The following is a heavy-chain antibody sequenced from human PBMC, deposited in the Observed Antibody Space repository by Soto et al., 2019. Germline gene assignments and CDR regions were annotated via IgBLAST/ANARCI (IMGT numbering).Heavy chain of an antibody. Sequence: SVKVSCKASGYTFTSYYMHWVRQAPGQGLEWMGIIIPIFGTANYAQKFQGRVTITADESTSTAYMELSSLRSEDTAIYYCAVGSVDIVPTGMKPFDPWGQGTLVTVSS. D-gene: IGHD5-12*01. CDR1: GYTFTSYY. J-gene: IGHJ5*02. V-gene: IGHV1-69*13. CDR3: AVGSVDIVPTGMKPFDP. CDR2: IIPIFGTA.